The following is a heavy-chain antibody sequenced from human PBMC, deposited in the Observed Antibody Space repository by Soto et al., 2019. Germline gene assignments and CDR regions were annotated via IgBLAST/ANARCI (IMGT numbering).Heavy chain of an antibody. J-gene: IGHJ4*02. D-gene: IGHD2-8*01. Sequence: GASVKVSCKASGGTFSSYAISWVRQAPGQGLEWMGGIIPIFGTANYAQKFQGRVTITADKSTSTAYMELSSLRSEDTAVYYCATRRGGRYCTNGVCYDYWGQGTLVTVSS. CDR1: GGTFSSYA. CDR2: IIPIFGTA. CDR3: ATRRGGRYCTNGVCYDY. V-gene: IGHV1-69*06.